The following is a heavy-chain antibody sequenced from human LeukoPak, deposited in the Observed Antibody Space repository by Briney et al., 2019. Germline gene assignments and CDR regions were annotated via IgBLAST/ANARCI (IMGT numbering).Heavy chain of an antibody. CDR2: TSGSGAGT. V-gene: IGHV3-23*01. CDR1: GFSFSSYA. Sequence: GGSLRLSCASSGFSFSSYAMSWVRQAPGKGLEWVSSTSGSGAGTYYADSVKGRFTISRDNSKNTVYLQMNSLRVEDTAVYYCARGDGVYVYWGQGTLVTVSS. D-gene: IGHD5/OR15-5a*01. J-gene: IGHJ4*02. CDR3: ARGDGVYVY.